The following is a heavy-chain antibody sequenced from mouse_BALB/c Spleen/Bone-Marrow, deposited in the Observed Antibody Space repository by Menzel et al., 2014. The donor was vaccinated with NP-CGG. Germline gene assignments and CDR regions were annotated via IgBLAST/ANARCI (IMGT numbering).Heavy chain of an antibody. Sequence: MQLQQSGAELVRPGASVKLSCKASGYTFTSYWINWVKQRPGQGLEWIGNIYPSDSYTNYNQKFKDKATLTVDKSSSTAYMQLSSPTSEDSAVYYCTREGYYGSSYVDYWGQGTTLTVSS. CDR3: TREGYYGSSYVDY. CDR2: IYPSDSYT. CDR1: GYTFTSYW. V-gene: IGHV1-69*02. D-gene: IGHD1-1*01. J-gene: IGHJ2*01.